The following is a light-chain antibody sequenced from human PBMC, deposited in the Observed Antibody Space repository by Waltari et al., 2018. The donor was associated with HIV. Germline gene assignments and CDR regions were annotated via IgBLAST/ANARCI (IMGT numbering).Light chain of an antibody. CDR1: QSLSNTN. CDR3: QQYNNWPPT. Sequence: EIVMTQSPATLSVSPGERATLSCRASQSLSNTNLAWYQQKPGQAPRLLIHGASTRATGIPARFSGSGSGTEFTLTISSLQSEDSAIYYCQQYNNWPPTFGQGARLDIQ. CDR2: GAS. J-gene: IGKJ2*01. V-gene: IGKV3-15*01.